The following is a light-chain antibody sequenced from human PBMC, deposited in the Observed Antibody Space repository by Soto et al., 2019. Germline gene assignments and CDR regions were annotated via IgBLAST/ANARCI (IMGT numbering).Light chain of an antibody. Sequence: QSALTQPASVSGSPGQSITISCTGTTTDIRRYNYVSWYQHHPDKAPKLILYEVSNRPSGVSGRFSGSKSGTTASLTISGLQPEDEASYYCSSYTSSGTLVFGGGTKLTVL. CDR3: SSYTSSGTLV. J-gene: IGLJ2*01. V-gene: IGLV2-14*01. CDR2: EVS. CDR1: TTDIRRYNY.